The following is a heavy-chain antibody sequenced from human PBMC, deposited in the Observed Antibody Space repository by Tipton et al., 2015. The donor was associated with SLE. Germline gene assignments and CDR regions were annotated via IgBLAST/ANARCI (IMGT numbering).Heavy chain of an antibody. Sequence: SLRLSCAASGFTFSSYGMHWVRQAPGKGLEWVAFIRYDGSNKYYADSVKGRFTISRDNSKNTLYLQMNSLRAEDTAVYYCAKEIITMIVVVDRYWGQGTLVTVSS. D-gene: IGHD3-22*01. V-gene: IGHV3-30*02. CDR1: GFTFSSYG. CDR3: AKEIITMIVVVDRY. J-gene: IGHJ4*02. CDR2: IRYDGSNK.